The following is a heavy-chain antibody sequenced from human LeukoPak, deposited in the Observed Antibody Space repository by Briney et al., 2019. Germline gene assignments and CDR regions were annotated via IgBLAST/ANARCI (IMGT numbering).Heavy chain of an antibody. CDR2: IYYNRST. V-gene: IGHV4-61*01. CDR1: GGSVNSDSCY. D-gene: IGHD6-25*01. CDR3: AKSGGLDFDY. J-gene: IGHJ4*02. Sequence: SETLSLTCSVSGGSVNSDSCYWSWIRQPPGKGLEWIGYIYYNRSTNYNPSLKSRVTISVDTSKNQFSLKLSSVTAADTAVYYCAKSGGLDFDYWGQGTLVTVSS.